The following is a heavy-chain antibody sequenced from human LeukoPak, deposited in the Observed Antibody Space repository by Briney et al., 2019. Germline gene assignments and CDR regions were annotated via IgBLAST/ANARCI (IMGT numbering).Heavy chain of an antibody. J-gene: IGHJ6*04. CDR3: VRDCSSASLSSGCYYAMDV. V-gene: IGHV3-7*03. D-gene: IGHD2-2*01. Sequence: PGGSLRLSCAASGFTFNDYWMTWVRQAPGKGLEWVAHIKQDGSEKYYVDSLKGRFTISRDNAKNSLFLQMNSLRAEDTAVYHCVRDCSSASLSSGCYYAMDVWGKGTTVTVSS. CDR2: IKQDGSEK. CDR1: GFTFNDYW.